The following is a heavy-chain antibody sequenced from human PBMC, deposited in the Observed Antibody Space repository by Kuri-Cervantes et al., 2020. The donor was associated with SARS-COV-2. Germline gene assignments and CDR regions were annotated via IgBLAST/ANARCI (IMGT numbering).Heavy chain of an antibody. D-gene: IGHD1-1*01. CDR2: ISYDGSNK. J-gene: IGHJ3*02. CDR3: ARDRDDPSWDDAFDI. V-gene: IGHV3-30-3*01. CDR1: GFTFSSYA. Sequence: GESLKISCAASGFTFSSYAMSWVRQAPGKGLEWVAVISYDGSNKYYADSVKGRFTISRDNSKNTLYLQMNSLRAEDTAVYYRARDRDDPSWDDAFDIWGQGTMVTVSS.